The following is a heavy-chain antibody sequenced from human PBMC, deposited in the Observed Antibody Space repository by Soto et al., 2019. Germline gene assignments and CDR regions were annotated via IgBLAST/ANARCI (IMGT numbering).Heavy chain of an antibody. J-gene: IGHJ6*02. V-gene: IGHV3-74*03. CDR1: GFTFKNYW. CDR2: INSAVSNR. Sequence: GGSLRLSCEASGFTFKNYWMHWVRQAPGKGMVWVSRINSAVSNRTYAHSVQCLFTISTDNAKNTLFLQINSLRAADTAVYFCARRRNRPNCYGMDVWRQGTTVTVSS. D-gene: IGHD6-6*01. CDR3: ARRRNRPNCYGMDV.